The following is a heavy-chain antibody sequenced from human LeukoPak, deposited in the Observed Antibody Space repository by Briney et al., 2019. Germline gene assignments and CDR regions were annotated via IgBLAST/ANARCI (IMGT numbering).Heavy chain of an antibody. V-gene: IGHV3-53*01. CDR1: GFSVSSNY. Sequence: PGGSLRLSCAASGFSVSSNYMSWVRQAPGKGLEWVSVIYSGGGTYYADSVKGRFTISRDNSKNTLYLQMSNLGAEDTTVYYCARDLGHGLRSNAFNIWGQGTMVTVSP. CDR3: ARDLGHGLRSNAFNI. J-gene: IGHJ3*02. CDR2: IYSGGGT.